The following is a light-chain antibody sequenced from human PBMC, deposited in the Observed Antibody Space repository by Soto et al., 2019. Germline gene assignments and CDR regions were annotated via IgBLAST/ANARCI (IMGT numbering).Light chain of an antibody. J-gene: IGLJ1*01. CDR2: EVS. Sequence: QSVLAQPASVSGSPGQSITSSCTGVSSDIGADNYVSWYQQHPGKAPKLMIYEVSNRPSGVSGRFSGSKSGNTASLTISGLQADDEADYYCSSYTTNSAPFVFGTGTKVTVL. CDR1: SSDIGADNY. V-gene: IGLV2-14*01. CDR3: SSYTTNSAPFV.